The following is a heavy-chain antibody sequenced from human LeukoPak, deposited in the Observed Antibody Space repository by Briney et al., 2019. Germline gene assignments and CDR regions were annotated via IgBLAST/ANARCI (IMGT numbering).Heavy chain of an antibody. J-gene: IGHJ4*02. D-gene: IGHD3-22*01. CDR1: GVSISSYC. CDR3: ATVAHRCSSDSSGCYFDT. V-gene: IGHV4-59*01. CDR2: IYYSGST. Sequence: PSETLSLTCTVSGVSISSYCRSWIRQPPGKGLEWIGCIYYSGSTNYNSSLKSRVTISVDTSKNQFSLKLSSLTAADTPVSYCATVAHRCSSDSSGCYFDTSGQGTLGTVSS.